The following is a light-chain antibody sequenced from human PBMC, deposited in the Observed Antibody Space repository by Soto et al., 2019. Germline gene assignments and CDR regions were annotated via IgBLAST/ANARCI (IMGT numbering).Light chain of an antibody. V-gene: IGLV2-8*01. CDR2: EVD. Sequence: QSALTQPPSASGSPGQSVTISCTGTSSDVGAYNYVSWYQQYPGKAPKLMIYEVDKRPSGVPDRFSGSKSGSTASLTVSGLQAEDEDDYYCNSFAGTNSLYVFGTGTKLTVL. CDR3: NSFAGTNSLYV. J-gene: IGLJ1*01. CDR1: SSDVGAYNY.